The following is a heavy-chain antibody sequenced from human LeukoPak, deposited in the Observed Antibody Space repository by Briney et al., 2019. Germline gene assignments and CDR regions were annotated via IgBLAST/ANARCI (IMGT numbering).Heavy chain of an antibody. CDR2: IYTSGNT. CDR3: ARGFSYGLVDY. Sequence: SETLSLTCTVSGGSIRSGYWSWIRQPAAKGLEWIGRIYTSGNTNYNPSLKSRVTLSVDTSKNQFSLKLTSVTAADTAVYYCARGFSYGLVDYWGQGTLVTVSS. D-gene: IGHD5-18*01. J-gene: IGHJ4*02. CDR1: GGSIRSGY. V-gene: IGHV4-4*07.